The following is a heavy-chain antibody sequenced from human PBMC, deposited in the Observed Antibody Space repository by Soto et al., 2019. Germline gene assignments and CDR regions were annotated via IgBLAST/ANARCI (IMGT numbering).Heavy chain of an antibody. V-gene: IGHV4-31*03. Sequence: QVQLQESGPGLVKPSQTLSLTCTVSGGSISSGGYYWSWIRQHPGKGLEWIGYIYYSGSTYYNPSLMSRVTISVDTSKNQFSLKLSSATAADTAVYYCARIWIFGVVLDYWGQGTLVTVSS. CDR1: GGSISSGGYY. D-gene: IGHD3-3*01. CDR3: ARIWIFGVVLDY. CDR2: IYYSGST. J-gene: IGHJ4*02.